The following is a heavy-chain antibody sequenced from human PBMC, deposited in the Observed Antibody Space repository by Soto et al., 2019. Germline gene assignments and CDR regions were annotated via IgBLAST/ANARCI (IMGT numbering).Heavy chain of an antibody. CDR2: ISYDGSNK. CDR3: AKDVRKYCSSTSCAGTNWFDP. D-gene: IGHD2-2*01. J-gene: IGHJ5*02. V-gene: IGHV3-30*18. CDR1: GFPFSSYG. Sequence: PGGSLRLSCAASGFPFSSYGMHWVRQAPGKGLEWVAVISYDGSNKYYADSVKGRFTISRDNSKNTLYLQMNSLRAEDTAVYYCAKDVRKYCSSTSCAGTNWFDPWGQGTLVTVSS.